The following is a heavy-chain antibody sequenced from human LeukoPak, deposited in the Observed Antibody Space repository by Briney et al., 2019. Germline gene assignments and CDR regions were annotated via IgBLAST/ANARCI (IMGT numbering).Heavy chain of an antibody. CDR1: GGSLSSSSYY. D-gene: IGHD1-1*01. CDR3: ARPRWNELNWFDP. J-gene: IGHJ5*02. CDR2: IYYSGST. Sequence: PSETPSLTCTVSGGSLSSSSYYWGWIRQPPGKGLEWIGSIYYSGSTYYNPSLKSRVTISVDTSKNQFSLKLTSVTAADTAVYYCARPRWNELNWFDPWGQGTLVTVSS. V-gene: IGHV4-39*01.